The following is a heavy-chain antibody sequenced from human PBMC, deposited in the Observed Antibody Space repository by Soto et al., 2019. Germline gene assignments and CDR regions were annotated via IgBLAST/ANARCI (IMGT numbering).Heavy chain of an antibody. CDR1: GFTFSNYA. D-gene: IGHD3-3*01. Sequence: EVQVLESGGGLVQPGGSLRLSCAASGFTFSNYAMTWVRQAPGKGLEWVSGISGSGANTYYADSVKGRFTISRDNSKNKLYLQVNSLRAEDTAVYYCAKNRGGGGTMTIYYYGLDVWGQGTTVTVSS. CDR2: ISGSGANT. CDR3: AKNRGGGGTMTIYYYGLDV. J-gene: IGHJ6*02. V-gene: IGHV3-23*01.